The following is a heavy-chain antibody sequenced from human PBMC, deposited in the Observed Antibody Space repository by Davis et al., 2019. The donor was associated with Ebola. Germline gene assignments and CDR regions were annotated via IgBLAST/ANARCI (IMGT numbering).Heavy chain of an antibody. CDR2: IRYDGSNK. CDR1: GFTFSSYG. CDR3: ARDLGMGRRVDAFDI. D-gene: IGHD7-27*01. J-gene: IGHJ3*02. Sequence: GESLKISCAASGFTFSSYGMHWVRQAPGKGLEWVTFIRYDGSNKYYAASVKGRFTISRDNSKNTLYLQMNSLRAEDTAVYYCARDLGMGRRVDAFDIWGQGTMVTVSS. V-gene: IGHV3-30*02.